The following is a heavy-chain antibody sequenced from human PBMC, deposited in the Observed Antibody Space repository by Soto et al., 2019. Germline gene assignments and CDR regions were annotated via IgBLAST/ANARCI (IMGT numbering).Heavy chain of an antibody. V-gene: IGHV2-5*02. CDR3: AHREGDDYVWGSYKDAFDM. CDR2: IYWDGDK. Sequence: QLTLKESGPTLVKPTQTLTLTCTFSGFSLNTTAVGVGWIRQPPGKALEWRAVIYWDGDKRYSPSLKSRLAITKDTSKNQVVLKMTNMDPVDTAKYYSAHREGDDYVWGSYKDAFDMWGRGTMVTVSS. J-gene: IGHJ3*02. CDR1: GFSLNTTAVG. D-gene: IGHD3-16*01.